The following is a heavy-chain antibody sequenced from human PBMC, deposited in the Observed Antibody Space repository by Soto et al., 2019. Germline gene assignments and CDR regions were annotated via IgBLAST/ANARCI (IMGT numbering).Heavy chain of an antibody. Sequence: QVQLVQSGAEVKKPGASVKVSCKASGYTFTGYYMHWVRQAPGQGLEWMGWINPNSGGTNYAQKSQGRVTMTRDTSISTAYMELSRLRSDDTAVYYCARYGTGTDYYYGMDVWGQGTTVTVSS. D-gene: IGHD1-1*01. CDR2: INPNSGGT. CDR3: ARYGTGTDYYYGMDV. J-gene: IGHJ6*02. CDR1: GYTFTGYY. V-gene: IGHV1-2*02.